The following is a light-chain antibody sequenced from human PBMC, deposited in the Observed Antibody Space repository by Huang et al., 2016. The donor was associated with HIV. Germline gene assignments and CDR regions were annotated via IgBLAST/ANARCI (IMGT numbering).Light chain of an antibody. CDR3: QQYGSSSWT. CDR1: SSFSRSF. CDR2: GAS. V-gene: IGKV3-20*01. J-gene: IGKJ1*01. Sequence: EIVLTQSPGTLSLSPGERAPLSCRASSSFSRSFFAWYQQKPGQAPRLLIHGASTRATGIPDRFSGSGSGTDFTLTISRLEPEDFAVYYCQQYGSSSWTFGQGTKVEIK.